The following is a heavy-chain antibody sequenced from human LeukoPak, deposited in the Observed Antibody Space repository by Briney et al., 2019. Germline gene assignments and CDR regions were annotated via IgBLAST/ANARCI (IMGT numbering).Heavy chain of an antibody. CDR3: AKDRLGAMMYFDF. D-gene: IGHD1-26*01. CDR1: GFTFRSYA. V-gene: IGHV3-23*01. J-gene: IGHJ4*02. Sequence: PGESLRLSCAASGFTFRSYAMSWVRQAPGKGLEWVSSISGIDDYTYYAESVKGRFTISRDNSRGTLYLQLNSLRAEDTAVYYCAKDRLGAMMYFDFWGQGTLVTVSS. CDR2: ISGIDDYT.